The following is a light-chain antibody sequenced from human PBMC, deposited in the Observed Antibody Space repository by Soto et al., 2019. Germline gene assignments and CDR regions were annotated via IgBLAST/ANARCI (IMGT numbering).Light chain of an antibody. CDR3: QQYASSPWT. CDR1: QSLSSSY. Sequence: EIVLTQSPGTLSLSPGERATLSCRASQSLSSSYLAWYQQKPGQAPRLLIFGASSRATGIPDTFSGSGSGTDFTLTISRLEPEAFAVYYCQQYASSPWTFGQGTKVEIK. V-gene: IGKV3-20*01. CDR2: GAS. J-gene: IGKJ1*01.